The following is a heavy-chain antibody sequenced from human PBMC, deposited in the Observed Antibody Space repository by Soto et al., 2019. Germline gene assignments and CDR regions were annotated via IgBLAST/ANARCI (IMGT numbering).Heavy chain of an antibody. CDR1: GYTFTDYV. J-gene: IGHJ4*02. CDR3: ARDRSTHDY. V-gene: IGHV1-18*01. Sequence: QGQLVQSGVEVKKPGASVKVSCKASGYTFTDYVISWVRQAPGQGLEWMVRISAYNGNTNYAQNLQDRVTMTTDTSTSTAYRELRSLRSEDTAVYYCARDRSTHDYWGQGTLIAVSS. D-gene: IGHD1-1*01. CDR2: ISAYNGNT.